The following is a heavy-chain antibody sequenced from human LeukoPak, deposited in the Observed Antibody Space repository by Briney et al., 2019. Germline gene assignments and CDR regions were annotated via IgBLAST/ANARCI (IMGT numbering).Heavy chain of an antibody. Sequence: ASVKVSCKASGYTFTGYYMHWVRQAPGQGLEWMGWINPNSGGTNYAQKFQGRVTMTRDTSISTAYMELSRLRSDDTAVYYCARGDGVPAAMFYYYYMDVWGKGTTVTVSS. CDR1: GYTFTGYY. CDR2: INPNSGGT. D-gene: IGHD2-2*01. V-gene: IGHV1-2*02. CDR3: ARGDGVPAAMFYYYYMDV. J-gene: IGHJ6*03.